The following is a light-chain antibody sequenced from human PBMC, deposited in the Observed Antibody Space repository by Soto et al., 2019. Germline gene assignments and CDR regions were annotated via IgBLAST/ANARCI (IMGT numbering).Light chain of an antibody. CDR1: QTLRTW. J-gene: IGKJ4*01. CDR2: DVS. V-gene: IGKV1-5*01. CDR3: QQYNGYPLT. Sequence: DIQMTQSPSTLSASVGDRVTITCRASQTLRTWLAWYQQKPGKAPKHLIYDVSILQSGVPSRFSGSGSGTEFTLTISSLQPDDFATYYCQQYNGYPLTFGGGTKVEFK.